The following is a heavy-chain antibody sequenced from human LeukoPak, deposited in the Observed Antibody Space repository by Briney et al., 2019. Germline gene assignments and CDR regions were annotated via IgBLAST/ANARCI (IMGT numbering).Heavy chain of an antibody. CDR2: IYAGGTT. J-gene: IGHJ4*02. CDR1: GFNVSSNY. V-gene: IGHV3-66*01. D-gene: IGHD5-24*01. Sequence: GGSLRLSCAASGFNVSSNYMSWVRQAPGKGLEWVSVIYAGGTTNYADSVKGRFSISRDNSKNTLYLQMNSLRAEDTAVYYCARARANYPAYWGQGTLVTVSS. CDR3: ARARANYPAY.